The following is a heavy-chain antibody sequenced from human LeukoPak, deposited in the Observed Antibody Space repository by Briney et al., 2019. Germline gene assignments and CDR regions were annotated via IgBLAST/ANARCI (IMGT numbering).Heavy chain of an antibody. CDR2: ISSSSSTI. J-gene: IGHJ4*02. D-gene: IGHD6-6*01. CDR1: GFTFSSYS. CDR3: ARVRGAARIDY. V-gene: IGHV3-48*01. Sequence: GGSLRLSCAASGFTFSSYSMDCVRQVPGKGLEWVSYISSSSSTIYYADSVKGRFTISRDNAKNSLYLQINSLRAEDTAVYYCARVRGAARIDYWGQGTMVTVSS.